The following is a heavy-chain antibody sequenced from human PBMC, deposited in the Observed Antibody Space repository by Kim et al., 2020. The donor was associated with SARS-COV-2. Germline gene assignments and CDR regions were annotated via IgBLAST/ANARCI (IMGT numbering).Heavy chain of an antibody. CDR2: INHSGST. J-gene: IGHJ6*03. CDR1: GGSFSGYY. CDR3: ARGVGVGGYYYSLYYYYMDV. V-gene: IGHV4-34*01. D-gene: IGHD3-22*01. Sequence: SETLSLTCAVYGGSFSGYYWSWIRQPPGKGLEWIGEINHSGSTNYNPSLKSRVTISVDTSKNQFSLKLSSVTAADTAVYYCARGVGVGGYYYSLYYYYMDVWGKGTTVTVSS.